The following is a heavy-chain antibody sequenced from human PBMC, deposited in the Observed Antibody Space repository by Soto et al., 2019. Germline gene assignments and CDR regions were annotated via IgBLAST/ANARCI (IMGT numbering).Heavy chain of an antibody. CDR3: ARGEEAVAGDDAFDI. J-gene: IGHJ3*02. Sequence: QVQLQESGPGLVKPSGTLSLTCAVSGGSISSSNWWSWVRQPPGKGLEWIGEIYHSGSTNYNPSLKSRVTISVDQSKNQFSLKLSSVTAADTAVYYCARGEEAVAGDDAFDIWGQGTMVTVSS. CDR1: GGSISSSNW. CDR2: IYHSGST. D-gene: IGHD6-19*01. V-gene: IGHV4-4*02.